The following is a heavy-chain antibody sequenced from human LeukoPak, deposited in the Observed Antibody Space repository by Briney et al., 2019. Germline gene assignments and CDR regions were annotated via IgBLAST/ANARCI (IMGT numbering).Heavy chain of an antibody. J-gene: IGHJ6*02. CDR1: GGTFSSYA. CDR2: IIPIFGTA. CDR3: ASDSTRGQSLLYYYGMDV. D-gene: IGHD3-10*01. V-gene: IGHV1-69*13. Sequence: GASVKVSYKASGGTFSSYAISWVRQAPGQGLEWMGGIIPIFGTANYAQKFQGRVTITADESTGTAYMELSSLRSEDTAVYYCASDSTRGQSLLYYYGMDVWGQGTTVTVSS.